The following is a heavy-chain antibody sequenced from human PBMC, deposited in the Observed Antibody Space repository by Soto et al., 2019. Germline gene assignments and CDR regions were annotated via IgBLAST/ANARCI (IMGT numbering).Heavy chain of an antibody. D-gene: IGHD4-17*01. V-gene: IGHV2-5*01. CDR3: AHRGYGDYPRDNWFDP. J-gene: IGHJ5*02. CDR2: IYWNDDK. CDR1: GFSLSTGGLG. Sequence: QITLKESGPTLVKPTQTLTLTCTFSGFSLSTGGLGVGWLRQPPGRALEWLAVIYWNDDKRYNPSLKSRLTITKDTSKNQVVLTMTDMDPVDTVTYYCAHRGYGDYPRDNWFDPWGQGTLVTVSS.